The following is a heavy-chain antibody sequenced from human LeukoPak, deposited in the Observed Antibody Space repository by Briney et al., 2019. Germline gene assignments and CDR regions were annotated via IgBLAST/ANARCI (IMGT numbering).Heavy chain of an antibody. Sequence: EASVKVSCKASGYTFISYGISWVRQAPGQGLEWMGWISAYNGNTNYAQKLQGRVTMTTDTSTSTAYMELRSLRSDDTAVYYCASSGPIGDAFDIWGQGTMVTVSS. D-gene: IGHD1-26*01. J-gene: IGHJ3*02. CDR1: GYTFISYG. V-gene: IGHV1-18*01. CDR2: ISAYNGNT. CDR3: ASSGPIGDAFDI.